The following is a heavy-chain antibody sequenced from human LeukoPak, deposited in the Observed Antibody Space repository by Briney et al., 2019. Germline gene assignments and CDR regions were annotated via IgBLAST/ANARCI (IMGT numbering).Heavy chain of an antibody. CDR2: ISGTGGNT. V-gene: IGHV3-23*01. J-gene: IGHJ4*02. CDR3: AKDHGVAVTGMYY. CDR1: GFAFTSFT. Sequence: GGSLRLSCAASGFAFTSFTMNWVRQTPGKGLEWVSSISGTGGNTYYADSVKGRFTISRDNSRNTLYLQMNSLRAEDTAVYYSAKDHGVAVTGMYYWGQGTLVTVSS. D-gene: IGHD6-19*01.